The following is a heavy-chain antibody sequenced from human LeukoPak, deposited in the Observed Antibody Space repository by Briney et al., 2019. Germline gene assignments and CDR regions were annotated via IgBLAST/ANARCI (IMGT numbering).Heavy chain of an antibody. J-gene: IGHJ4*02. CDR3: ARGFRPLWPSDY. CDR2: INHSGST. Sequence: SETLSLTCAVYGGSFSGYYWSWIRQPPGKGLEWIGEINHSGSTNYNPSLKSGVTISVDTSKNQFSLKLSSVTAADTAVYYCARGFRPLWPSDYWGQGTLVTVSS. CDR1: GGSFSGYY. D-gene: IGHD3-16*01. V-gene: IGHV4-34*01.